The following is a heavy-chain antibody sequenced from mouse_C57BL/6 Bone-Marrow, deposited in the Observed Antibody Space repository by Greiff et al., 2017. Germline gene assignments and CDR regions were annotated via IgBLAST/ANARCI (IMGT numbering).Heavy chain of an antibody. CDR1: GFTFSDYG. CDR2: ISSGSSTI. Sequence: EVQRVESGGGLVKPGGSLKLSCAASGFTFSDYGMHWVRQAPEKGLEWVAYISSGSSTIYYADTVKGRFTISRDNAKNTLFLQMTSLRSEDTAMYYCASPPLYPYAMDYWGQGTSVTVSS. CDR3: ASPPLYPYAMDY. V-gene: IGHV5-17*01. J-gene: IGHJ4*01. D-gene: IGHD2-1*01.